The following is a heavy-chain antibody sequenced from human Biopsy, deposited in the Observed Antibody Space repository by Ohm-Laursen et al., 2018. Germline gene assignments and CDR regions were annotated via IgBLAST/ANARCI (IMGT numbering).Heavy chain of an antibody. V-gene: IGHV4-59*08. CDR3: AKHGSGWTGDDALHI. CDR2: ISYSGST. Sequence: SDTLSLTCTVSGGSISGSSWSWIRQAPGRGLERVGYISYSGSTSNNPSLKSRITISVDTSKNQISLKVTSVTAADTAVYYCAKHGSGWTGDDALHIWGQGTMVTVSS. CDR1: GGSISGSS. J-gene: IGHJ3*02. D-gene: IGHD6-19*01.